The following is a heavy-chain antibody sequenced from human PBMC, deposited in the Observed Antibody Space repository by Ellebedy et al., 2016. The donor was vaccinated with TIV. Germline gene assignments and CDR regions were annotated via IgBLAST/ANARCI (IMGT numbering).Heavy chain of an antibody. CDR3: ARDQAYGTGSFSGFDC. CDR1: GFTFSRHW. V-gene: IGHV3-74*01. D-gene: IGHD1-26*01. CDR2: INSDGSST. Sequence: PGGSLRLSCAASGFTFSRHWMHWVRQTPGKGLVWVSRINSDGSSTSYADSVKGRFTISRDNAKNTLYLQMNSLTDEDTAVYYCARDQAYGTGSFSGFDCWGQGSLVTVSS. J-gene: IGHJ4*02.